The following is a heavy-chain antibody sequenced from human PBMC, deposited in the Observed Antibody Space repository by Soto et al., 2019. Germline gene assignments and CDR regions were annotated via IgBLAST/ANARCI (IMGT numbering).Heavy chain of an antibody. V-gene: IGHV3-48*03. CDR3: ARSKHLGSSGWHYYYYGMDV. Sequence: PGGSLRLSCAASGFTFSSYDMNWVRQAPGKGLEWVSYLSSSGSTIYYAASVKGRFTISRDNAKNSLYLQMNSLRAEDTAVYYCARSKHLGSSGWHYYYYGMDVWGQGTTVTV. CDR2: LSSSGSTI. CDR1: GFTFSSYD. D-gene: IGHD6-19*01. J-gene: IGHJ6*02.